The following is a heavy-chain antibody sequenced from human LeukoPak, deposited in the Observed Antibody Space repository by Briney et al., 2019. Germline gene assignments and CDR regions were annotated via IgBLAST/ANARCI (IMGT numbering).Heavy chain of an antibody. CDR2: IYHSGTT. D-gene: IGHD5-12*01. J-gene: IGHJ3*02. V-gene: IGHV4-30-2*01. CDR3: ASGYSGYDLVGRAFDI. CDR1: GGSISSGGYS. Sequence: SETLSLTCAVSGGSISSGGYSWSWIRQPPGTGLEWIGYIYHSGTTYYNPSLKSRVTISVDRSKNQFSLKLSSVTAADTAVYYCASGYSGYDLVGRAFDIWGQGTMVTVSS.